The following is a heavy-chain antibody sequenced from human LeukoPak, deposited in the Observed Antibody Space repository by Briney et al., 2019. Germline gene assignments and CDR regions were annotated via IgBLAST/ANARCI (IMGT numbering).Heavy chain of an antibody. D-gene: IGHD2-15*01. CDR3: ARDPVLDIVVVVAATPDY. CDR2: IYYSGST. J-gene: IGHJ4*02. Sequence: SETLSLTCTVSGGSISSYYWSWIRQPPGKGLEWIGYIYYSGSTNYNPSLKSRVTISVDTSKNQFSLKLSSVTAADTAVYYCARDPVLDIVVVVAATPDYWGQGTLVTVSS. V-gene: IGHV4-59*01. CDR1: GGSISSYY.